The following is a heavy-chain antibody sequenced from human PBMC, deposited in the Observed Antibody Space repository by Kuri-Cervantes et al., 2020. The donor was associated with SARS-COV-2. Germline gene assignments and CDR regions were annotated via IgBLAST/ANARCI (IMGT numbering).Heavy chain of an antibody. CDR1: GGSISSGDYY. V-gene: IGHV4-30-4*08. CDR2: IYYSGST. D-gene: IGHD6-6*01. J-gene: IGHJ3*02. Sequence: LRLSCSVSGGSISSGDYYWSWIRQPPGKGLEWIGYIYYSGSTYYNPSLKSRVTISVDTSKNQFSLKLSSVTAADTAVYYRARDQASSSSEIPAFDIWGQGTMVTVSS. CDR3: ARDQASSSSEIPAFDI.